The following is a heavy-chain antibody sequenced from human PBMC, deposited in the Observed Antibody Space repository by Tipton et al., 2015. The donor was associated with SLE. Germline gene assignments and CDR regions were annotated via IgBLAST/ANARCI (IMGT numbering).Heavy chain of an antibody. CDR3: ARHYSYYYDSSGAGYFDY. D-gene: IGHD3-22*01. CDR2: INHSGST. Sequence: TLSLTCAVYGGSFSGYYWSWIRQPPGKGLEWIGEINHSGSTNYNPSLKSRVTISVDTSKNQFSLKLSSVTAADTAVYYCARHYSYYYDSSGAGYFDYWGQGTLVTVSS. V-gene: IGHV4-34*01. CDR1: GGSFSGYY. J-gene: IGHJ4*02.